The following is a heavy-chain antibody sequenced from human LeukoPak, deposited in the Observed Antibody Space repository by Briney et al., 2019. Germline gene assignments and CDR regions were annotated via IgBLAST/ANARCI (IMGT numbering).Heavy chain of an antibody. CDR2: ISAYNGNT. Sequence: GASVNVSCKASGYTFTSYGISWVRQAPGQGLEWMGWISAYNGNTNYAQKVQGRVTMTTDTSTSTAYMEVRSLRSDDTAVYYCARDAYYYFGSGSPIRAFDIWGQGTMVTVSS. CDR3: ARDAYYYFGSGSPIRAFDI. V-gene: IGHV1-18*01. J-gene: IGHJ3*02. CDR1: GYTFTSYG. D-gene: IGHD3-10*01.